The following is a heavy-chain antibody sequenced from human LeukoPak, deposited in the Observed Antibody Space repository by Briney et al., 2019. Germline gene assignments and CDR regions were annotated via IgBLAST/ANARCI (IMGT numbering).Heavy chain of an antibody. D-gene: IGHD6-13*01. Sequence: SVKVSCKASGGTFSSYAISWVRQAPGQGLEWMGGIIPIFGTANYAQKFQGRVTITADESTSTAYMELSSLRSEDTAVYYCARGSSAAGTRGDWFDPWGQGTLVTVSS. CDR3: ARGSSAAGTRGDWFDP. V-gene: IGHV1-69*01. J-gene: IGHJ5*02. CDR1: GGTFSSYA. CDR2: IIPIFGTA.